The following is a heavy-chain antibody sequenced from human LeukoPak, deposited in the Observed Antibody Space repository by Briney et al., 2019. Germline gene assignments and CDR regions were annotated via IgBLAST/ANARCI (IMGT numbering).Heavy chain of an antibody. CDR3: AKDANFLRSSGYLIPIDF. V-gene: IGHV3-23*01. J-gene: IGHJ4*02. D-gene: IGHD3-22*01. CDR1: GFTFSRNA. Sequence: GGSLRLSCAASGFTFSRNATNWVRQAPGKGLDWVAAISGNGLGTYYADSVKGRFNISRDNSRNTLYLHMNSLRIEDTAFYYGAKDANFLRSSGYLIPIDFWGQGTLVTVSS. CDR2: ISGNGLGT.